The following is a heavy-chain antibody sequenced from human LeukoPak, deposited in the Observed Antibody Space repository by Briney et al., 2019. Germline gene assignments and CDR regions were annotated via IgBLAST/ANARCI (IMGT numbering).Heavy chain of an antibody. CDR2: ISAYNGNT. D-gene: IGHD2-15*01. V-gene: IGHV1-18*01. CDR3: ARGPYVASI. Sequence: ASVKVSCKASGYTFTSYGISWVRQAPGQGLEWMGWISAYNGNTNYAQKLQGRVTITADKSTSTAYMELSSLRSEDTAVYYCARGPYVASIWGQGTMVTVSS. CDR1: GYTFTSYG. J-gene: IGHJ3*02.